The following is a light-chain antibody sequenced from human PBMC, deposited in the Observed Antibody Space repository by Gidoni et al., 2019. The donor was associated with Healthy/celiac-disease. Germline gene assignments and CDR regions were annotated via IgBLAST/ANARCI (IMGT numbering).Light chain of an antibody. CDR1: QSVSSSY. V-gene: IGKV3-20*01. CDR2: GAS. J-gene: IGKJ5*01. Sequence: EIELTQSPGTLSLSPGERATLSGRASQSVSSSYLSWYQQKPGKAPRLLIYGASSRATGIPDRFSGSGSGTDFTLTISRLVPEDFAVYYCQQYGSSPSITFGQGTRLEIK. CDR3: QQYGSSPSIT.